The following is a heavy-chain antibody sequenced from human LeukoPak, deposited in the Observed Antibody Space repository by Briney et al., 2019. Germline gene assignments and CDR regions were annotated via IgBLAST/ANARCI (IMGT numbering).Heavy chain of an antibody. CDR2: ISGSGGST. Sequence: PGGSLRLSCAASGFTFSSYAMSWVRQAPGKGLEWVSAISGSGGSTYYADSVKGRFTISRDNSKNTLYLQMNSLSAEDTAVYYCAKDSVIFGVVISDAFDIWGQGTMVTVSS. D-gene: IGHD3-3*01. V-gene: IGHV3-23*01. CDR3: AKDSVIFGVVISDAFDI. CDR1: GFTFSSYA. J-gene: IGHJ3*02.